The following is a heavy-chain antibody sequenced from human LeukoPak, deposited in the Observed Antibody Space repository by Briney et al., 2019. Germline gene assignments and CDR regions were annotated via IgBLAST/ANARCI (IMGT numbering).Heavy chain of an antibody. D-gene: IGHD4-23*01. CDR2: IHDSGST. J-gene: IGHJ4*02. Sequence: SETLSLTCTVSGGSISFYYWSWIRQIPGKRLEWIGYIHDSGSTNYNPSLKSRVTMSVDTSKNQFSLKLRSVTAADTAVYYCARDRIDYGGNEAGFDYWGQGALVTVSS. CDR1: GGSISFYY. CDR3: ARDRIDYGGNEAGFDY. V-gene: IGHV4-59*12.